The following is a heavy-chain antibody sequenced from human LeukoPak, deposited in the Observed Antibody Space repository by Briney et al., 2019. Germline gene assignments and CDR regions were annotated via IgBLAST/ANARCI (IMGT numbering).Heavy chain of an antibody. D-gene: IGHD4-17*01. Sequence: SETLSLTCAVYGGSFSGYYWSWIRQPPGKGLEWIGEINHSGSTNYNPSLKSRVTISVDTSKNQFSLKLSSVTAADTAVYYCARGDYGDSYDYWGQGTLVTVSS. J-gene: IGHJ4*02. CDR2: INHSGST. V-gene: IGHV4-34*01. CDR3: ARGDYGDSYDY. CDR1: GGSFSGYY.